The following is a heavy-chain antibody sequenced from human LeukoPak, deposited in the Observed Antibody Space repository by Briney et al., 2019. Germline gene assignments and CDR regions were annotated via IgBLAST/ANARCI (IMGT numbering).Heavy chain of an antibody. CDR3: ARGYRDY. D-gene: IGHD5-12*01. CDR2: INWNSGTI. V-gene: IGHV3-20*04. CDR1: GFSFDDYG. Sequence: GGSLRLSCSASGFSFDDYGLIWVRQVPGKGLEWVSGINWNSGTIGYADSVKGRFTVSRDNAKNSLYLQMNSLRAEDTAVYYCARGYRDYWGQGTLVTVSS. J-gene: IGHJ4*02.